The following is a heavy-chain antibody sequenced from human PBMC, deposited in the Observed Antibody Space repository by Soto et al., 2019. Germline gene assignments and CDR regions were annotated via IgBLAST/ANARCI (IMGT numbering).Heavy chain of an antibody. Sequence: EVQLVESGGGLVQPGGSLRLSCGASGFTFSNFHMNWVRQAPGKGLEWVSYIGSSGSTTYYADSGTGRFTISRDNARNSLFLQMRSLRDGDTAVYYCAREAFDYDTTGYHSDYWGQGTLVTVSS. CDR1: GFTFSNFH. D-gene: IGHD3-22*01. V-gene: IGHV3-48*02. CDR3: AREAFDYDTTGYHSDY. J-gene: IGHJ4*02. CDR2: IGSSGSTT.